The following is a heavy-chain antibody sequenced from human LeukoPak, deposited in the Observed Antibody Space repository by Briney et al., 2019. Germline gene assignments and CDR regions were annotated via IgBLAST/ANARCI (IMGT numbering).Heavy chain of an antibody. Sequence: GGSLRLSCAASGFTFSSYAMHWVRQAPGKGLEWVAVISYDGSNKYYADSVKGRFTISRDNSKNTLYLQMNSLRAEDTAVYYCASPSRAGYDSSGYFDYWGQGTLVTVSS. CDR3: ASPSRAGYDSSGYFDY. D-gene: IGHD3-22*01. CDR2: ISYDGSNK. J-gene: IGHJ4*02. CDR1: GFTFSSYA. V-gene: IGHV3-30*04.